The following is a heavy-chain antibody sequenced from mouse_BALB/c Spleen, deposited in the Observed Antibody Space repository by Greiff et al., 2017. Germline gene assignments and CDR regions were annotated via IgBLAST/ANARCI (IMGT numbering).Heavy chain of an antibody. V-gene: IGHV5-17*02. D-gene: IGHD2-3*01. CDR3: AREDDYWYFDV. CDR2: ISSGSSTI. J-gene: IGHJ1*01. Sequence: EVKLMESGGGLVQPGGSRKLSCAASGFTFSSFGMHWVRQAPEKGLEWVAYISSGSSTIYYADTVKGRFTISRDNPKNTLFLQMTSLRSEDTAMYYCAREDDYWYFDVWGAGTTVTVSS. CDR1: GFTFSSFG.